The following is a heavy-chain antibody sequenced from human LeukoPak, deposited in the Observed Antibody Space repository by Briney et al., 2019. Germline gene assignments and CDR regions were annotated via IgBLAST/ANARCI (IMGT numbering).Heavy chain of an antibody. CDR2: IYYSGST. J-gene: IGHJ4*02. Sequence: SETLSLTCTVSGGSISSYYWSWIRQPPGKGLEWIGYIYYSGSTNYNPSLKSRVTISVDMSKNQFSLKLSSVTAADTAVYYCARAHYGEYDYWGQGTLVTVSS. V-gene: IGHV4-59*01. CDR3: ARAHYGEYDY. CDR1: GGSISSYY. D-gene: IGHD4-17*01.